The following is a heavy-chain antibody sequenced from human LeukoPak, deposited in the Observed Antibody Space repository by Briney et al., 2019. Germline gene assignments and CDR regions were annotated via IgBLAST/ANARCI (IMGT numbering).Heavy chain of an antibody. CDR2: SYPGDSDT. D-gene: IGHD2-8*01. CDR3: ARLAFCTNAVCFSNYYYSMDV. Sequence: GESLKISCKGSGYSFTSYWIGWVRQMPGKGLEWMGISYPGDSDTKDSPSFQGQVTISADKSISTAYLQWSSLKASDTAMYYCARLAFCTNAVCFSNYYYSMDVWGRGTTVTVSS. J-gene: IGHJ6*03. V-gene: IGHV5-51*01. CDR1: GYSFTSYW.